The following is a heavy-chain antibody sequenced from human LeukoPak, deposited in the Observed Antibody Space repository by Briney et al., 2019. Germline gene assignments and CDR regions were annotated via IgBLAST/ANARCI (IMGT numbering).Heavy chain of an antibody. CDR1: GYTFTSYD. J-gene: IGHJ6*03. Sequence: ASVKVSCKASGYTFTSYDINWVRQATGHGLEWMGWMNPNSGNTGYAQKFQGRVTMTRNTSISTAYMELSSLRSEDTAVYYCARNLGYCSSTSCRYYYMDVWGKGTTVTISS. CDR2: MNPNSGNT. D-gene: IGHD2-2*03. CDR3: ARNLGYCSSTSCRYYYMDV. V-gene: IGHV1-8*01.